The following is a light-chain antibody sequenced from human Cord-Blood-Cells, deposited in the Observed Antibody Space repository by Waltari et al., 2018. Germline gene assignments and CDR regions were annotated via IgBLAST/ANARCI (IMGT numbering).Light chain of an antibody. J-gene: IGKJ4*01. Sequence: DIVMTQSPDSLAVSLGERATINCKSSQSVLYSSNNKNYLAWYQQKTGQPPKLLIYWASTRESGVPYRFSGSGSGTDFTLTISSLQAEDVAVYYCQQYYSTPLTFGGGTKVEIK. CDR3: QQYYSTPLT. V-gene: IGKV4-1*01. CDR1: QSVLYSSNNKNY. CDR2: WAS.